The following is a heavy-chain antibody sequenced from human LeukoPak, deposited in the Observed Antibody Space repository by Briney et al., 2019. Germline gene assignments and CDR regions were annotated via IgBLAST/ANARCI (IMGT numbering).Heavy chain of an antibody. CDR2: ISNSGGNT. V-gene: IGHV3-23*01. D-gene: IGHD6-19*01. Sequence: GGSLRLSCAASGFTFSSYAMIWVRQAPGKGLEWVSAISNSGGNTFYADSVKGRFTISRDNSKNTLYLQMNSLRAEDTAVYYCARLGSVAQAWGKGTTVTVSS. CDR1: GFTFSSYA. J-gene: IGHJ6*04. CDR3: ARLGSVAQA.